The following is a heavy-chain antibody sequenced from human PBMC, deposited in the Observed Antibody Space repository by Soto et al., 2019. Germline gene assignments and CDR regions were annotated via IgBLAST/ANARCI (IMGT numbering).Heavy chain of an antibody. D-gene: IGHD2-15*01. V-gene: IGHV3-73*02. J-gene: IGHJ4*02. CDR3: DRLDCSGGSCYPYYFEH. CDR2: IRSNGRT. CDR1: GFTFSASA. Sequence: EVQLVESGGGLVQPGGSLELSCAASGFTFSASAMHWVRQASGKGLEWVGRIRSNGRTAYAASMQGRFTISRDDSKKTAYLQLNSLKTDDTAVYYCDRLDCSGGSCYPYYFEHWSQGALVTVSA.